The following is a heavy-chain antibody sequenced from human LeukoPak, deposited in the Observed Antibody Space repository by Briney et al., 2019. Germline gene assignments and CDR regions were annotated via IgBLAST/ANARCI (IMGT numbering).Heavy chain of an antibody. V-gene: IGHV4-34*01. CDR2: INHSGST. CDR3: ARVRGGGYGDYTFDY. J-gene: IGHJ4*02. D-gene: IGHD4-17*01. CDR1: GGSFSGYY. Sequence: PSETLSLTCAVYGGSFSGYYWSWIRQPPGKGLEWIGEINHSGSTNYNPSLKSRVTISVDTSKNQFSLKLSSVTAADTAVYYCARVRGGGYGDYTFDYWGQGTLVTVSS.